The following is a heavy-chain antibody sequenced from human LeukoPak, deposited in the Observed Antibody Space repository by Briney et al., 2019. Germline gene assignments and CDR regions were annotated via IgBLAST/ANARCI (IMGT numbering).Heavy chain of an antibody. D-gene: IGHD6-13*01. CDR3: ARGIAAAGSTYYYYYGMDV. Sequence: NPGGSLRLSCAASGFTFSSYWMSWVRQAPGKGLEWVANIKQDGSEKYYVDSVKGRFTISRDNAKSSLYLQMNSLRAEDTAVYYCARGIAAAGSTYYYYYGMDVWGQGTTVTVSS. CDR2: IKQDGSEK. J-gene: IGHJ6*02. CDR1: GFTFSSYW. V-gene: IGHV3-7*01.